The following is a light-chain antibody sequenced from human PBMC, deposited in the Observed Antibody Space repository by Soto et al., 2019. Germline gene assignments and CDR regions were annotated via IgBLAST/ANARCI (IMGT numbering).Light chain of an antibody. CDR3: QQYGSSGT. V-gene: IGKV3-20*01. Sequence: ENVLTQSPGTLSLSPGEEATLFCRASESVNNNYLAWYQQKPGQAPRLLIYGASNRATGIPDRFSGSGSGTDFTLTISRLEPEDFAVYYCQQYGSSGTFGQGTKVDIK. CDR2: GAS. CDR1: ESVNNNY. J-gene: IGKJ1*01.